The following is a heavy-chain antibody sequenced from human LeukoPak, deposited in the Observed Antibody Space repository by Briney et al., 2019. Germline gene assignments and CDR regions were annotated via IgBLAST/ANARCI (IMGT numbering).Heavy chain of an antibody. CDR3: AREHIEGPRMGSYVDY. J-gene: IGHJ4*02. V-gene: IGHV4-4*07. CDR1: GFTFSSYA. CDR2: IYTSGST. Sequence: GSLRLSCAASGFTFSSYAMSWIRQPAGKGLEWIGRIYTSGSTNYNPSLKSRVTMSVDTSKNQFSLKLSSVTAADTAVYYCAREHIEGPRMGSYVDYWGQGTLVTVSS. D-gene: IGHD3-10*01.